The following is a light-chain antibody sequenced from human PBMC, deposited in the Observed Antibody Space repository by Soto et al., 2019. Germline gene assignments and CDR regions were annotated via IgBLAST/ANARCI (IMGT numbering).Light chain of an antibody. J-gene: IGKJ2*01. V-gene: IGKV3-20*01. CDR3: PKYDNHLYT. CDR1: QSVGSSY. CDR2: GTS. Sequence: EIVLTQSPGTLSLSPGERATLSCRASQSVGSSYLAWYQQKPGQAPRLLIYGTSSRATGIPDRFSGSGSGQDFPPTIRNLEPEDFGVFLFPKYDNHLYTFGQGNKVGIK.